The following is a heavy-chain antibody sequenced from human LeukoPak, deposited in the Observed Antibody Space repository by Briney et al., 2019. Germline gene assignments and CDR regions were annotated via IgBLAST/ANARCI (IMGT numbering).Heavy chain of an antibody. V-gene: IGHV4-30-4*01. J-gene: IGHJ4*02. CDR2: SYYSGST. Sequence: SETLSLTCTVSGGSIICGDYFWSRLRQPPGKGGGWIGYSYYSGSTYYNPSIKSRVTISVDTSKNQVSLNLSSVTAADTAVYYCADSSGYYGGLGYWGQGTLVTVSS. D-gene: IGHD3-22*01. CDR1: GGSIICGDYF. CDR3: ADSSGYYGGLGY.